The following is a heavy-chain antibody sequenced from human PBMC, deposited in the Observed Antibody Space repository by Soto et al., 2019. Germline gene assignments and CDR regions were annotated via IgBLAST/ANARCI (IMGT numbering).Heavy chain of an antibody. CDR2: IVPMLGTP. D-gene: IGHD1-26*01. V-gene: IGHV1-69*13. CDR3: ARNGTYSSSLSQFSGMDV. Sequence: SVKVSCKASGGTFDNFIMNWLRQTPGRGLEWMGGIVPMLGTPTYAERLKGRVTISANGSTSTMYMEVTSLRSEDTGIYYCARNGTYSSSLSQFSGMDVWGQGTTVTVSS. CDR1: GGTFDNFI. J-gene: IGHJ6*02.